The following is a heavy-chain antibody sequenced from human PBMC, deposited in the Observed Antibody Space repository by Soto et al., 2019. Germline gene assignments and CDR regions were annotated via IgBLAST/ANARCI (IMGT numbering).Heavy chain of an antibody. CDR1: GFTFSSYW. J-gene: IGHJ3*02. CDR3: ASVDVVGATGAFDI. D-gene: IGHD1-26*01. CDR2: INSDGSST. Sequence: GGSLRLSCAASGFTFSSYWMHWVRQAPGKGLVWVSRINSDGSSTSYADSVKGRFTISRDNAKNTLYLQMNSLRAEDTAVYYCASVDVVGATGAFDIWGQGTMVTVSS. V-gene: IGHV3-74*01.